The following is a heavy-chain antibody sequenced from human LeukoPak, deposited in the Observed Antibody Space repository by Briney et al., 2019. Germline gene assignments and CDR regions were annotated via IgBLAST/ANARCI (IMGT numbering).Heavy chain of an antibody. CDR2: ISSSSSYI. Sequence: GGSLRLSCAASGFTFSSYSMNWVRQAPGKGLEWVSSISSSSSYIYYADSVKGRFTISRDNAKNSLYLQMNSLRAEDTAVYYCARDSPFSSSLDYWGQGTLVTVSS. V-gene: IGHV3-21*01. CDR3: ARDSPFSSSLDY. J-gene: IGHJ4*02. D-gene: IGHD6-13*01. CDR1: GFTFSSYS.